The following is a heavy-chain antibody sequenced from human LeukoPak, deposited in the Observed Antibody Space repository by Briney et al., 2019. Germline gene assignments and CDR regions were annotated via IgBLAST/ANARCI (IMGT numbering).Heavy chain of an antibody. CDR2: IYYSGST. J-gene: IGHJ3*02. CDR1: GGSISSYY. Sequence: SETLSLTCTVSGGSISSYYWSWIRLPPGKGLEWIGYIYYSGSTNYNPSLKSRVTISVDTSKNQFSLKLSSVTAADTAVYYCARLRRANQAFDIWGQGTMVTVSS. CDR3: ARLRRANQAFDI. V-gene: IGHV4-59*01. D-gene: IGHD5-24*01.